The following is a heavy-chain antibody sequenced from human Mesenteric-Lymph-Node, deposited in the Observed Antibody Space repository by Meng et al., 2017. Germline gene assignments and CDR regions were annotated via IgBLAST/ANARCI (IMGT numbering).Heavy chain of an antibody. CDR2: IWYDGSNK. J-gene: IGHJ4*02. CDR3: ASGIPTAGTVEGD. V-gene: IGHV3-33*01. Sequence: VLSVAYGGGVVHAGRSLRLXGAVSGFPFSSYGMHWVRQAPGKGLEWVAVIWYDGSNKYYADSVKGRFTISRDNSKNTLYLQMNCLRAEDTAVYYCASGIPTAGTVEGDWGQGTLVTVSS. D-gene: IGHD6-13*01. CDR1: GFPFSSYG.